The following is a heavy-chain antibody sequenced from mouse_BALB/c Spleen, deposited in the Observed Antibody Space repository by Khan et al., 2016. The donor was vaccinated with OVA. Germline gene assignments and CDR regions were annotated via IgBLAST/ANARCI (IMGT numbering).Heavy chain of an antibody. J-gene: IGHJ3*01. Sequence: QLQESGAELARPGASVKLSCKASGYTFTDYYINWVKLRTGQGLEWIGEISPGSGDTYYNERFKGKATLTADQSSSTAYMQLSSLTSEAPAVYFCARRNYFGYTFAYWGRGTLVTVSA. D-gene: IGHD1-2*01. CDR3: ARRNYFGYTFAY. V-gene: IGHV1-77*01. CDR1: GYTFTDYY. CDR2: ISPGSGDT.